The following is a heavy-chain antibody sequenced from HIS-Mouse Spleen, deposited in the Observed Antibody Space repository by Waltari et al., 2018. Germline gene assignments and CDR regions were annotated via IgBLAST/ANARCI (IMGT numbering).Heavy chain of an antibody. CDR3: ARLAAAGTY. V-gene: IGHV4-39*07. Sequence: QLQLQESGPGLVKPSETLSLTCTVSGGSISSSSYYWGWISQPPGKGLEWIGSIYYSGSTYYNPSLKSRVNISVDTSKNQFSLKLSSVTAADTAVYYCARLAAAGTYWGQGTLVTVSS. CDR2: IYYSGST. CDR1: GGSISSSSYY. J-gene: IGHJ4*02. D-gene: IGHD6-13*01.